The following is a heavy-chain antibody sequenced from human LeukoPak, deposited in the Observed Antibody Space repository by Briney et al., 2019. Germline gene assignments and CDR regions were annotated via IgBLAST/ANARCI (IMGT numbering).Heavy chain of an antibody. Sequence: GGSLRLSCAASGFTFSSYGMHWVRQAPGKGLEWVANINQDGSEKYYVDSVKGRFTISRDNAKKSVYLQMNSLRAEDTAVYYCATDLDPWGQGIPVTVSS. CDR3: ATDLDP. CDR2: INQDGSEK. CDR1: GFTFSSYG. V-gene: IGHV3-7*03. J-gene: IGHJ5*02.